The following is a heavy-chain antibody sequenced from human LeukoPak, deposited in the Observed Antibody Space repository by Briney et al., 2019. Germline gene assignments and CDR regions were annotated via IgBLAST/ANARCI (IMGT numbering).Heavy chain of an antibody. CDR2: IYYSGST. Sequence: SETLSLTCAVYGGSFSGYYWSWIRQPPGKGLEWIGSIYYSGSTYYNPSLKSRVTISVDTSKNQFSLKLSSVTAADTAVYYCARVTTVTGFDYWGQGTLVTVSS. D-gene: IGHD4-17*01. CDR3: ARVTTVTGFDY. V-gene: IGHV4-59*05. CDR1: GGSFSGYY. J-gene: IGHJ4*02.